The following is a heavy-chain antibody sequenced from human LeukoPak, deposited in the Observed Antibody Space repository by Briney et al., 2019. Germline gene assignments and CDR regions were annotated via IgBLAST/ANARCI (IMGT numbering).Heavy chain of an antibody. CDR2: ISSTSSYI. CDR1: GFTFSSYS. CDR3: ARVVGYYYYMDV. D-gene: IGHD1-26*01. Sequence: GGSLRLSCAASGFTFSSYSINWLRQAPGKGLEWVSSISSTSSYIYYADSVKGRFTSSRDNTKNSLYLQMNSLRAEDTAVYYSARVVGYYYYMDVWGKGTTGTVSS. J-gene: IGHJ6*03. V-gene: IGHV3-21*01.